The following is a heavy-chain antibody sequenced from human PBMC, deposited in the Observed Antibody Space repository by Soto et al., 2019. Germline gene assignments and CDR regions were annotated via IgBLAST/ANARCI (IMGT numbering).Heavy chain of an antibody. V-gene: IGHV1-69*12. J-gene: IGHJ5*02. CDR2: IIPIFGTA. CDR1: GGTFSSYA. Sequence: QVQLVQSGAEVKKPGSSVKVSCKASGGTFSSYAISWVRQAPGQGLEWMGGIIPIFGTANYAQKFQGRVTLPADEARSTAYMELSSLRSEDTAVYYCAGTNTAMVTGWFDPWGQGTLVTVAS. D-gene: IGHD5-18*01. CDR3: AGTNTAMVTGWFDP.